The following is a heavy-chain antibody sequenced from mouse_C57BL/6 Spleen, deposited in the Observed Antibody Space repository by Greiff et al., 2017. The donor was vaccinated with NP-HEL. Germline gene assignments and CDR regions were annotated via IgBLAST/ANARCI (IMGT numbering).Heavy chain of an antibody. Sequence: EVQLQQSGPELVKPGASVKISCKASGYSFTGYYMHWVKQSHGNILDWIGYIYPYNGVSSYNQKFKGKATLTVDKSSSTAYMELRSLTSEDSAVYYCAREGDYYGSSRYAMDYWGQGTSVTVSS. J-gene: IGHJ4*01. CDR2: IYPYNGVS. D-gene: IGHD1-1*01. V-gene: IGHV1-31*01. CDR3: AREGDYYGSSRYAMDY. CDR1: GYSFTGYY.